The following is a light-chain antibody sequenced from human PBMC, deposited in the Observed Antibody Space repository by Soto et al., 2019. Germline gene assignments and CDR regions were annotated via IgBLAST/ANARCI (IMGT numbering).Light chain of an antibody. CDR2: QDT. Sequence: ELTQPPSVSVSPGQTASITCSGDKLGDKYACWYQQKPGQSPVLVIYQDTKRPSGIPERFSGSNSGNTATLTISGTQAMDEADYYCQAWDSSSVVFGGGTKLTVL. CDR1: KLGDKY. J-gene: IGLJ2*01. V-gene: IGLV3-1*01. CDR3: QAWDSSSVV.